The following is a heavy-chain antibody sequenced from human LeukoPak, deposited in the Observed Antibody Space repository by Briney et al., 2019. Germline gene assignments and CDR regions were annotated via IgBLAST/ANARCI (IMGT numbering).Heavy chain of an antibody. CDR3: ARESTVVTQIDY. Sequence: GGSLRLSCAASGFTFGSYSMNWVRQAPGKGLEWVSSISSSSSYIYYADSVKGRFTISRDNAKNSLYLQMNSLRAEDTAVYYCARESTVVTQIDYWGQGTLVTVSS. CDR2: ISSSSSYI. D-gene: IGHD4-23*01. J-gene: IGHJ4*02. CDR1: GFTFGSYS. V-gene: IGHV3-21*01.